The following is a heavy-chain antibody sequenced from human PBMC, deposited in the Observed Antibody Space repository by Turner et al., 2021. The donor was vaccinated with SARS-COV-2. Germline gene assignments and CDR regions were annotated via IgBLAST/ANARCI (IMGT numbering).Heavy chain of an antibody. V-gene: IGHV3-30*18. Sequence: QVQLVASGGGVVQPGWSLRLSCAASGFTFSRYGMHWVRQAPGKGLEWVAVISYDGSNKYYADSVKGRFTISRDNSKNTLYLQMNSLGAEDTAVYYCAKVFFSYGYYAVYFDYWGQGTLVTVSS. CDR3: AKVFFSYGYYAVYFDY. J-gene: IGHJ4*02. CDR1: GFTFSRYG. CDR2: ISYDGSNK. D-gene: IGHD5-18*01.